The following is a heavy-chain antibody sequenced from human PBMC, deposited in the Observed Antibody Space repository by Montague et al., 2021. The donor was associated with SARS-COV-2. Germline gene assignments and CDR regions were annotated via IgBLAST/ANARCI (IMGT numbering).Heavy chain of an antibody. J-gene: IGHJ5*02. CDR2: INHSGST. CDR1: GGSFSGYY. V-gene: IGHV4-34*01. Sequence: SETLSLTCAVYGGSFSGYYWSWIRQSPGKGLEWIGEINHSGSTNHNPSLQSRVTISVDKSKNQFSLTLRFLTAADTAVYYCARGADYDFWSGFLRYKWFGPWVQGTPVIVSS. CDR3: ARGADYDFWSGFLRYKWFGP. D-gene: IGHD3-3*01.